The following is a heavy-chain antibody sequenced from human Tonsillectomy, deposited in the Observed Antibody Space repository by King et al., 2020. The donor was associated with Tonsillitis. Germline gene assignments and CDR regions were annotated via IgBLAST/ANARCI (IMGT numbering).Heavy chain of an antibody. CDR2: IHSGGNT. J-gene: IGHJ4*02. CDR3: ARDGAVVGATRVEN. V-gene: IGHV3-66*01. D-gene: IGHD1-26*01. Sequence: VQLVESGGGLVQPGGSLRLSCAASGFTVSTNYMSWVRQAPGKGLECVAVIHSGGNTYYGDSLKDRFIISRDNSKNILYLHMDRLRVEDTAIYYCARDGAVVGATRVENWGQGNLGTVSS. CDR1: GFTVSTNY.